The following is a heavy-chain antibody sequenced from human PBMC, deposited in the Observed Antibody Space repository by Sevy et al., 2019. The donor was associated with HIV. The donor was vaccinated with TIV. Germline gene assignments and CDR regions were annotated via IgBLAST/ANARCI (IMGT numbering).Heavy chain of an antibody. CDR3: ARDQHDYAGNVRTGWFDP. CDR1: GFTFSSYT. V-gene: IGHV3-30-3*01. Sequence: GGSLRLSCAASGFTFSSYTMHWVRQAPGKGLEWVANIVYDGSMKYYADSVKGRFTISRDNSKNTLYLQMNSLSAEDTDVYYCARDQHDYAGNVRTGWFDPWGQGILVTVSS. CDR2: IVYDGSMK. J-gene: IGHJ5*02. D-gene: IGHD4-17*01.